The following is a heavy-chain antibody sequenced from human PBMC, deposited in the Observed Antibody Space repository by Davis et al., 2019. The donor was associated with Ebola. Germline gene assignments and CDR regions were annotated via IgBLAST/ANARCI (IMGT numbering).Heavy chain of an antibody. Sequence: GGSLRLSCAASGFTFSSYWMSWVRQAPGKGLEWVANIKQDGSEKYYVDSVKGRFTISRDNAKNSLYLQMNSLRAEDTAVYYCARDETYYDFWSGYFNFDYWGQGTLVTVSS. CDR3: ARDETYYDFWSGYFNFDY. D-gene: IGHD3-3*01. J-gene: IGHJ4*02. CDR1: GFTFSSYW. V-gene: IGHV3-7*01. CDR2: IKQDGSEK.